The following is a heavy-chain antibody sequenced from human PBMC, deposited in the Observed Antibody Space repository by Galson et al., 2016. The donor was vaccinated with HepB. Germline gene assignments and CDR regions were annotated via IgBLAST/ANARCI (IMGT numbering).Heavy chain of an antibody. Sequence: ETXXLTCGVXXXSFXXXFXXXIRXXXEKGLEWIGEINQSGXTNYNPSLTSRVRLSLATSKRQFYLTLTSVTAADSALYYCARAFYRPFDYWGPGTLVTVSS. CDR2: INQSGXT. V-gene: IGHV4-34*01. CDR3: ARAFYRPFDY. D-gene: IGHD1-14*01. J-gene: IGHJ4*02. CDR1: XXSFXXXF.